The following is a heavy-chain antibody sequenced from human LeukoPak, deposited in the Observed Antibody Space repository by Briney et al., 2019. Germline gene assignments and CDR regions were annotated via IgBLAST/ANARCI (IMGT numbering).Heavy chain of an antibody. Sequence: GDSLKISCKGSTDIFSNYWIGWVRQMPGKGLEWMGIIYPGDSDTTYSPSFQGQVTISADKSISTAYLQWSSLKASDTAMYYCARTRIPAAAGTFDIWGQGTMVTVSS. CDR3: ARTRIPAAAGTFDI. CDR2: IYPGDSDT. J-gene: IGHJ3*02. CDR1: TDIFSNYW. D-gene: IGHD6-13*01. V-gene: IGHV5-51*01.